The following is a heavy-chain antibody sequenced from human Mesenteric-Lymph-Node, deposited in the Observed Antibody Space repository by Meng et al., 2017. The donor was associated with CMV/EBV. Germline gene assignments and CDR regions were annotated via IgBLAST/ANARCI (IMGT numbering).Heavy chain of an antibody. V-gene: IGHV3-7*03. CDR3: AGGSSDYFSLDY. J-gene: IGHJ4*02. Sequence: GESLKISCAASGFTFSSYWMIWVRQTPGKGLEWVANIKQDGREKHYVDSVKGRFTISRDNAKNSLYLQMNSLRAEDTAIYFCAGGSSDYFSLDYWGQGTLVTVSS. D-gene: IGHD6-25*01. CDR2: IKQDGREK. CDR1: GFTFSSYW.